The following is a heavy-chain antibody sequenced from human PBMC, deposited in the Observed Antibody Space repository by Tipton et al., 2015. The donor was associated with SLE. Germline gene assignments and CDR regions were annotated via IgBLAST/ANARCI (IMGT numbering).Heavy chain of an antibody. CDR2: IYHSGST. Sequence: SLRLSCAVSGGSISSSNWWSWVRQPPGKGLEWIGEIYHSGSTNYNPSLKSRVTISVAKSKNQFSLKLSSVTAADTAVYYCARFQLELAYYFDYWGQETLVTVSS. CDR3: ARFQLELAYYFDY. J-gene: IGHJ4*02. V-gene: IGHV4-4*02. CDR1: GGSISSSNW. D-gene: IGHD1-7*01.